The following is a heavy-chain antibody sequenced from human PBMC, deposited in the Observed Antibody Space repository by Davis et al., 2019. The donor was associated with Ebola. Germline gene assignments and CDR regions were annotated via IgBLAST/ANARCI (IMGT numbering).Heavy chain of an antibody. CDR1: AGSFSDYY. CDR2: INPSGGT. D-gene: IGHD1-26*01. CDR3: ARHRYRGNKAFDI. J-gene: IGHJ3*02. V-gene: IGHV4-34*01. Sequence: PSETLSLTCDVYAGSFSDYYWSWVRQSPGKGLEWIGEINPSGGTGYNPSLTSRVTISVDTSKKHLSLKLSSVTVADTAVYYCARHRYRGNKAFDIWGQGTMVTVSS.